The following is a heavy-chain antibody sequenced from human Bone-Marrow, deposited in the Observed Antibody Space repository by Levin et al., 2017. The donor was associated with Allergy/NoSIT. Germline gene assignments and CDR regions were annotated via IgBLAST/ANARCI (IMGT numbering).Heavy chain of an antibody. CDR1: GFTVSSDY. CDR3: ARSLYCHNGACSRGVFDR. V-gene: IGHV3-53*01. CDR2: IYSGGTT. J-gene: IGHJ4*02. Sequence: GGSLRLSCVVSGFTVSSDYVSWVRQAPGKDLEWLSVIYSGGTTYYADSVKGRFTISRDDSQNMVYLQMNSLTADDAAIYYCARSLYCHNGACSRGVFDRWGQGTLVTVSS. D-gene: IGHD2-8*01.